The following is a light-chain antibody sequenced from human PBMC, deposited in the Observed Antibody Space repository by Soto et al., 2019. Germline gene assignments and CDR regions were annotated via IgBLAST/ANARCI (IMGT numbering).Light chain of an antibody. CDR2: EGS. J-gene: IGLJ1*01. Sequence: QSALTQPASVSGSPGQSITISCSGMSSDVGSYNLVSWYQQHPGKAPQLMIYEGSKRPSGVSNRFSGSKSGNTASLTISGLKAEDEADYYCCSYAGNYVFGTGTRSPS. CDR1: SSDVGSYNL. CDR3: CSYAGNYV. V-gene: IGLV2-23*01.